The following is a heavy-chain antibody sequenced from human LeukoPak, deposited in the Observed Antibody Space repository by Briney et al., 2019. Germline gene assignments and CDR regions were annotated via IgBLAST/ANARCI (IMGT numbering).Heavy chain of an antibody. D-gene: IGHD6-19*01. CDR2: LTGSGDST. CDR1: GFTFSSYA. V-gene: IGHV3-23*01. CDR3: AKRREGVAASFDY. Sequence: GGSLRLSCAASGFTFSSYAMSWVRQAPGKGLEWVSGLTGSGDSTYYADSVKGRFTISRDNSKNTVYLQTNSLRVEDTAVYYCAKRREGVAASFDYWGQGTLVTVAS. J-gene: IGHJ4*02.